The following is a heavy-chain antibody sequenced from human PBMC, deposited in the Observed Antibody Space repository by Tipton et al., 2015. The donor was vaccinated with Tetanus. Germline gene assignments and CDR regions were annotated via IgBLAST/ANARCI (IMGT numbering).Heavy chain of an antibody. CDR1: GFRFNSYA. Sequence: CAASGFRFNSYAMSWVRQAPGKGLEWVSGILAGGGSTYYADSVKGRFTMSRGNSQDTVSLHMNNLRVDDTAVYYCAKAWGAVVTLDYWGQGTLVTVSS. CDR2: ILAGGGST. V-gene: IGHV3-23*01. D-gene: IGHD3-22*01. CDR3: AKAWGAVVTLDY. J-gene: IGHJ4*02.